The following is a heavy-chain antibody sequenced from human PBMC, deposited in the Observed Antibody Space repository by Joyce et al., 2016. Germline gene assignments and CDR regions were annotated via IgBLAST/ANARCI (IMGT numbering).Heavy chain of an antibody. J-gene: IGHJ5*02. CDR2: ISSSSSYI. V-gene: IGHV3-21*06. D-gene: IGHD3-10*01. CDR1: GFSFSSYD. CDR3: ASAAVRGVMVGWFDP. Sequence: EVQLVESGGGLVKRGGYLRLSCAASGFSFSSYDMNWVRQAPGKGLGWVSSISSSSSYIYYADSVKGRFTISRDNAKNSLFLQMNSLRAEDTAVYYCASAAVRGVMVGWFDPWGQGTLVTVSS.